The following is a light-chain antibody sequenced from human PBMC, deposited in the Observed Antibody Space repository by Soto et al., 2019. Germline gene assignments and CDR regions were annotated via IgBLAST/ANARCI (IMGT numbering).Light chain of an antibody. CDR3: SSYTSSSSYV. CDR2: DVS. Sequence: ALTQPASVSGSPGQSIPISCTGTSSDVGGYNYVSWYQQHPGKAPKLMIYDVSNRPSGVSNRFSGSKSGNTASLTISGLQSEDEADYYCSSYTSSSSYVFGTGTKVTVL. J-gene: IGLJ1*01. CDR1: SSDVGGYNY. V-gene: IGLV2-14*01.